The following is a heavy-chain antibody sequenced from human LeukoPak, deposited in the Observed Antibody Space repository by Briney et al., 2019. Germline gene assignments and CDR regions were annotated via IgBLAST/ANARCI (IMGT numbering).Heavy chain of an antibody. CDR2: IYHSGST. J-gene: IGHJ5*02. V-gene: IGHV4-30-2*01. CDR1: GGSISSGGYS. Sequence: SQTLSLTCAVSGGSISSGGYSWSWIRQPPGKGLEWIGYIYHSGSTYYNPSLKSRVTISVDRSKNQFSLKLSSVTAADTAVYYCARVGPNCSNTSCHKYNWFDPWGQGTLVTVSS. D-gene: IGHD2-2*01. CDR3: ARVGPNCSNTSCHKYNWFDP.